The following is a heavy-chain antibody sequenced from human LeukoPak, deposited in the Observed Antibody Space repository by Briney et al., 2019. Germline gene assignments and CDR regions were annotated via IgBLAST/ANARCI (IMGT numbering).Heavy chain of an antibody. CDR3: ARDNSHSSPYYYYYYMDV. CDR2: IYYSGST. D-gene: IGHD6-13*01. J-gene: IGHJ6*03. V-gene: IGHV4-39*07. Sequence: SETLSLTCTVSGGSISSSSYYWGWIRQPPGEGLEWIGSIYYSGSTYYNPSLKSRVTISVDTSKNQFSLKLSSVTAADTAVYYCARDNSHSSPYYYYYYMDVWGKGTTVTVSS. CDR1: GGSISSSSYY.